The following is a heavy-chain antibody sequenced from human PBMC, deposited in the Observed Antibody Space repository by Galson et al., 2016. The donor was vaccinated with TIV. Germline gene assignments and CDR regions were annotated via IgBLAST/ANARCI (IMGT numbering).Heavy chain of an antibody. CDR2: TYYRSTWYN. CDR3: ARGAPSVFGVIMTLDY. CDR1: GDSVSSPSAA. D-gene: IGHD3-3*01. Sequence: CAISGDSVSSPSAAWNWIRQSPSRGLEWLGRTYYRSTWYNDYAASLKRRITINPDTSKNQFSLQLTSVTPKDAAVYYCARGAPSVFGVIMTLDYWGQGTLATVSS. J-gene: IGHJ4*02. V-gene: IGHV6-1*01.